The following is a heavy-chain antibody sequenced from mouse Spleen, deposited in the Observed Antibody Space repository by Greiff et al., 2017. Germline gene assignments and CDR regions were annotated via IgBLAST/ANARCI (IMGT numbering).Heavy chain of an antibody. V-gene: IGHV1-81*01. CDR2: IYPRSGNT. D-gene: IGHD3-1*01. CDR1: GYTFTSYG. CDR3: ARSAPGYFDY. J-gene: IGHJ2*01. Sequence: VKLQESGAELARPGASVKLSCKASGYTFTSYGISWVKQRTGQGLEWIGEIYPRSGNTYYNEKFKGKATLTADKSSSTAYMELRSLTSEDSAVYFCARSAPGYFDYWGQGTTLTVAS.